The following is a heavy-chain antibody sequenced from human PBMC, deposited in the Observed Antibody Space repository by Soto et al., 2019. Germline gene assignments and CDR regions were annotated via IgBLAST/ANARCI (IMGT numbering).Heavy chain of an antibody. J-gene: IGHJ4*02. Sequence: QVQLQQWGAGLLKPSGTLSLTCGIYGESFSGYYWSWVRQPPGKGLEWIGEINNSGDTDYNPSLKSRVTISVDTSKRQFSLKLSSVTAADTAVYYCASESRRSDYWGQGTLVAVSS. CDR2: INNSGDT. CDR1: GESFSGYY. CDR3: ASESRRSDY. V-gene: IGHV4-34*01.